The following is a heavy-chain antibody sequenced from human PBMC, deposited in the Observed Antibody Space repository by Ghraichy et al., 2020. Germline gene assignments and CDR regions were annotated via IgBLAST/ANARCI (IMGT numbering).Heavy chain of an antibody. Sequence: ASVKVSFKASGYTFTSYAMHWVRQVPGQRLEWMGWINAGNGNTKYSQKFQGRVTITRDTSASTAYMELSSLRSEDTTVYYCARGTYCSGGSCPSYYFDYWGQGTLVTVSS. D-gene: IGHD2-15*01. CDR1: GYTFTSYA. J-gene: IGHJ4*02. CDR3: ARGTYCSGGSCPSYYFDY. CDR2: INAGNGNT. V-gene: IGHV1-3*01.